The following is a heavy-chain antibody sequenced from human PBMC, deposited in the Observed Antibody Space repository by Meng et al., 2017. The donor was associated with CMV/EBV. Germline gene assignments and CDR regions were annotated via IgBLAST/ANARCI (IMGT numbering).Heavy chain of an antibody. V-gene: IGHV1-18*01. CDR2: ISAYNGNT. CDR1: GYTFTSDG. J-gene: IGHJ4*02. CDR3: ARGGRYYYDSSGYCDY. Sequence: QVQLVQSGAEVKGPGAAVKVSCKASGYTFTSDGISRVRQAPGQGVEWMGWISAYNGNTNYAQKLQGRVTMTTDTSTSTAYMELRSLRSDDTAVYYCARGGRYYYDSSGYCDYWGQGTLVTVSS. D-gene: IGHD3-22*01.